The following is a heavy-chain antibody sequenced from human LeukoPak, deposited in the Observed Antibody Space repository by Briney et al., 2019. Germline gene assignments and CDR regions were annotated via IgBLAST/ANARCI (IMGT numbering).Heavy chain of an antibody. V-gene: IGHV1-3*01. CDR3: ARDDCGDTCYPGGY. D-gene: IGHD2-21*01. CDR2: IKAGNGDT. Sequence: ASVKVSCKASGYIFTKYVVHWVRQAPGQRPDWMGWIKAGNGDTKYSQNFQDRLTITRDTSASTVYMELSSLTSEDTALSYCARDDCGDTCYPGGYWGQGTLVTVSS. CDR1: GYIFTKYV. J-gene: IGHJ4*02.